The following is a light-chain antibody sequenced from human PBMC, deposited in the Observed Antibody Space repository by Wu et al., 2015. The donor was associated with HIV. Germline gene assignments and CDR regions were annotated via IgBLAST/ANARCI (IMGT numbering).Light chain of an antibody. CDR2: GAS. Sequence: EIVMTQSPATLSVSPGERATLSCRASQSVSSNLAWYQQKPGQAPRLLIYGASTRATGIPARFSGSGSGTEFTLTISRLEPEDFAVYYCQQYGWSPYTFGQGTKVEIK. J-gene: IGKJ2*01. V-gene: IGKV3-15*01. CDR1: QSVSSN. CDR3: QQYGWSPYT.